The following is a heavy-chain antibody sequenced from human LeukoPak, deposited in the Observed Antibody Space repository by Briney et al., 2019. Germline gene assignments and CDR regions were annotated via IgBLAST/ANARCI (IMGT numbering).Heavy chain of an antibody. CDR3: ARGGAARLHFQN. Sequence: PSETLSLTCTVSGGSIIGYYWTWIRQPPGKGLEWIGYIYYSGSTNHNPSLKSRVTISVDTSKNQFSLNLNSVTAADTAVYYCARGGAARLHFQNWGQGTLVTVSS. V-gene: IGHV4-59*01. CDR1: GGSIIGYY. J-gene: IGHJ1*01. D-gene: IGHD6-6*01. CDR2: IYYSGST.